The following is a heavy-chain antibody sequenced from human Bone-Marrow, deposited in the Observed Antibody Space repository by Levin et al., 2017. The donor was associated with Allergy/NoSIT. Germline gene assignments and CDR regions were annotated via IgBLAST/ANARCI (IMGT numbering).Heavy chain of an antibody. V-gene: IGHV4-59*08. CDR3: ARHLGYCSSTSCYHAFDI. CDR2: IYYSGST. D-gene: IGHD2-2*01. Sequence: PSETLSLTCTVSGGSISSYYWSWIRQPPGKGLEWIGYIYYSGSTNYNPSLKSRVTISVDTSKNQFSLKLSSVTAADTAVYYCARHLGYCSSTSCYHAFDIWGQGTMVTVSS. CDR1: GGSISSYY. J-gene: IGHJ3*02.